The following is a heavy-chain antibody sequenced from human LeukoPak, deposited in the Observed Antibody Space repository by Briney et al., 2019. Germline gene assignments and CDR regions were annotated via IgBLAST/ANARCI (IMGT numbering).Heavy chain of an antibody. V-gene: IGHV1-2*06. J-gene: IGHJ5*02. CDR2: INPNSGGT. CDR3: ARGYCSGGSCYSVENWFDP. CDR1: GYTFTGYY. Sequence: SVKVSCKAAGYTFTGYYMFWVRRAPGQGLEWMGRINPNSGGTNYAQKFQGRVTMTRDTSISTAYMELSRLRSDDTAVYYCARGYCSGGSCYSVENWFDPWGQGTLVTVSS. D-gene: IGHD2-15*01.